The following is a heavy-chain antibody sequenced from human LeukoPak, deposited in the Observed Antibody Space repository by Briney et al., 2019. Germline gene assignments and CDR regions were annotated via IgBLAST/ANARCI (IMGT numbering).Heavy chain of an antibody. CDR1: GYTFTAYY. Sequence: ASVKVSCKASGYTFTAYYIHWVRQAPGQGLEWMGWLNPNSGGTNYAQNFQGRVTITRDTSINTAYMDLSRLSSDDTAVYYCARGPYYYDTSGNFDDWGQGTLVTVSS. CDR3: ARGPYYYDTSGNFDD. D-gene: IGHD3-22*01. V-gene: IGHV1-2*02. J-gene: IGHJ4*02. CDR2: LNPNSGGT.